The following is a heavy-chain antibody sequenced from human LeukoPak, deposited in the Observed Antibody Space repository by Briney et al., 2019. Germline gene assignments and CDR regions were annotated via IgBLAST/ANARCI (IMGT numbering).Heavy chain of an antibody. V-gene: IGHV3-23*01. Sequence: GGSLRLSCAASGFTFNTYAMSWVRQAPGKGLEWVSAISGSGGSTYYADSVKGRFTISRDNAKNSLYLQMNSLRAEDTAVYYCAELGITMIGGVWGKGTTVTISS. D-gene: IGHD3-10*02. CDR3: AELGITMIGGV. CDR2: ISGSGGST. J-gene: IGHJ6*04. CDR1: GFTFNTYA.